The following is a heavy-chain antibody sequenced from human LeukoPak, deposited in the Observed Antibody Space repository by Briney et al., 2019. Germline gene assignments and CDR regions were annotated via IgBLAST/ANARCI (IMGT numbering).Heavy chain of an antibody. J-gene: IGHJ4*02. CDR1: GFTFANYP. D-gene: IGHD3-22*01. CDR2: ISASGYST. Sequence: PGGSLRLSCAASGFTFANYPMSWVRQAPGKGLEWVSAISASGYSTYYADSVKGRFTISRDNFKNTLHLQMNSLRAEDTAVYYCAKDHYYDSSGPPAYFDYWGQGTLVTVSS. V-gene: IGHV3-23*01. CDR3: AKDHYYDSSGPPAYFDY.